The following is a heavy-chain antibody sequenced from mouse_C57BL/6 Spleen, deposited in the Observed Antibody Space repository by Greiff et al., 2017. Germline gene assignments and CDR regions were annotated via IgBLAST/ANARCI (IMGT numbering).Heavy chain of an antibody. CDR1: GYSITSGYY. CDR3: ARDDDYDGYYYAMDY. CDR2: ISYDGSN. V-gene: IGHV3-6*01. J-gene: IGHJ4*01. D-gene: IGHD2-4*01. Sequence: EVQRVESGPGLVKPSQSLSLTCSVTGYSITSGYYWNWIRQFPGNKLEWMGYISYDGSNNYNPSLKNRISITRDTSKNQFFLKLNSVTTEDTATYYCARDDDYDGYYYAMDYWGQGTSVTVSS.